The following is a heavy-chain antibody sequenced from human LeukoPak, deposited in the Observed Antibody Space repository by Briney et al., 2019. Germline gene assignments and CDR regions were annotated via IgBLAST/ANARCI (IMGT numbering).Heavy chain of an antibody. Sequence: GGSLRLSCAASGFTFSSYEMNWVRQAPGKGLEWVSSISSSSSYIYYADSVKGRFTISRDNAKNSLYLQMNSLRAEDTAVYYCARVRDDYVWGSYRPYYFDYWGQGTLVTVSS. V-gene: IGHV3-21*01. J-gene: IGHJ4*02. CDR3: ARVRDDYVWGSYRPYYFDY. D-gene: IGHD3-16*02. CDR2: ISSSSSYI. CDR1: GFTFSSYE.